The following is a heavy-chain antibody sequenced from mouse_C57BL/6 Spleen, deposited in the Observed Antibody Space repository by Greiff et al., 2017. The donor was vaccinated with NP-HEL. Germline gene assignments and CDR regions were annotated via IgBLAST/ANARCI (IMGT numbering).Heavy chain of an antibody. CDR2: IYPGSGST. CDR3: AREITTLVATDWYFDV. CDR1: GYTFTSYW. Sequence: QVQLQQSGAELVKPGASVKMSCKASGYTFTSYWITWVKQRPGQGLEWIGDIYPGSGSTNYNEKFKSKAKLTVDKSSSTAYMQLSSLTSEDSAVYYCAREITTLVATDWYFDVWGTGTTVTVSS. J-gene: IGHJ1*03. D-gene: IGHD1-1*01. V-gene: IGHV1-55*01.